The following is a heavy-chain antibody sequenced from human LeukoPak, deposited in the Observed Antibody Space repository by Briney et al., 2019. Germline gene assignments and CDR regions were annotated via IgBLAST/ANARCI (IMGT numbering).Heavy chain of an antibody. J-gene: IGHJ4*02. CDR1: GFTFSSYA. D-gene: IGHD1-26*01. Sequence: GGSLRLSCAASGFTFSSYAMSWVRQAPGKGLEWVAVIWYDGSNKYYADSVKGRFTISRDNSKNTLYLQMNSLRAEDTAVYYCAREGVGGATYFDYWGQGTLVTVSS. CDR3: AREGVGGATYFDY. V-gene: IGHV3-33*08. CDR2: IWYDGSNK.